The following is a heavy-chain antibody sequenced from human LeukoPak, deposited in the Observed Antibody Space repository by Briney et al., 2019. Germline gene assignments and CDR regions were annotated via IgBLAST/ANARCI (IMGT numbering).Heavy chain of an antibody. J-gene: IGHJ6*03. CDR2: VIPIFGTA. CDR1: GGTFSSYA. Sequence: SVKVSCKASGGTFSSYAFSWVRQAPGQGLEWMGGVIPIFGTANYAQKFQGRVTITTDESTSTAYMELSSLRSEDTAVYYCARAGYYDSSGYSILYYYYYMDVWGKGTTVTVSS. CDR3: ARAGYYDSSGYSILYYYYYMDV. V-gene: IGHV1-69*05. D-gene: IGHD3-22*01.